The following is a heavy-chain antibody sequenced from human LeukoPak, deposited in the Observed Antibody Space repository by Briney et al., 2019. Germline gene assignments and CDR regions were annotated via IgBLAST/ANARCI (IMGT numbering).Heavy chain of an antibody. CDR2: IIPIFHTA. D-gene: IGHD2-15*01. J-gene: IGHJ3*02. Sequence: SVKVSCKASGGTFSSYAISWVRQAPGQGLEWMGGIIPIFHTANYAQKFQGRVTITADGSTSSAYMELSSLRSEDTAVYYCARGPRPLGYCSGGSCYRDAFDIWGQGTMVTVSS. V-gene: IGHV1-69*13. CDR1: GGTFSSYA. CDR3: ARGPRPLGYCSGGSCYRDAFDI.